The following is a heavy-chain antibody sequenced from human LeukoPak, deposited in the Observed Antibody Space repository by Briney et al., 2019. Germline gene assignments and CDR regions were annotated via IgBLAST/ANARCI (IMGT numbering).Heavy chain of an antibody. J-gene: IGHJ4*02. CDR2: IYNSGAKI. Sequence: PGGSLRHSCAVSGLTFSTYSMTWVRQGPGKGLEWVSSIYNSGAKIFYADSVKGRFTISRDNSKNMLYLQMNSLRVEDTAVYYCAKDVAPDSGWDLDYWGQGTLVTVSS. V-gene: IGHV3-23*01. CDR3: AKDVAPDSGWDLDY. CDR1: GLTFSTYS. D-gene: IGHD6-19*01.